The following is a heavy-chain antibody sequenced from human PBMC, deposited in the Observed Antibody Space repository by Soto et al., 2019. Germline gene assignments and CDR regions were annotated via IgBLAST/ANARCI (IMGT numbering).Heavy chain of an antibody. CDR3: ARYGSGECNRGSCYSPFDD. D-gene: IGHD2-15*01. J-gene: IGHJ4*02. CDR2: IYYSATT. Sequence: PSETLSLTCTVSGGSISSYYWSWIRQPPGKGLEWIGYIYYSATTNYNPSLKSRVTISVDTSKNQFSLKLSSVTAADTAVYYCARYGSGECNRGSCYSPFDDWGQGTLVTVSS. CDR1: GGSISSYY. V-gene: IGHV4-59*01.